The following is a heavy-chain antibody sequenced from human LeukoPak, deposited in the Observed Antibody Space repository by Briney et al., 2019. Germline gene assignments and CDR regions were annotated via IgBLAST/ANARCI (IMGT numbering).Heavy chain of an antibody. CDR3: ARGSPLAYGGNSVFEY. CDR1: GGTFSSYA. CDR2: TIPIFGTA. V-gene: IGHV1-69*05. J-gene: IGHJ4*02. Sequence: SVKVSFKASGGTFSSYANSWVRQAPGQGLEWMGGTIPIFGTANYAQKFQGRVRITTDESTSTAYMELISLRSEDTVVYYCARGSPLAYGGNSVFEYWGQGTLVTVSS. D-gene: IGHD4-23*01.